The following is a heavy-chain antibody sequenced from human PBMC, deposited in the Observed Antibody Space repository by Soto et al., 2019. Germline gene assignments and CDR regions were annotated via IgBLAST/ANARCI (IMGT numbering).Heavy chain of an antibody. D-gene: IGHD4-17*01. J-gene: IGHJ4*02. Sequence: PGESLKISCKGSGHSFTSYWSAWVRQKPGEGLEWMGIIYPGDSDTKYSPSFQGQVTISADKSISTAYLQWSSLKASDTAFYYCARRAYGDYPFDYWGQGTLVTVSS. CDR1: GHSFTSYW. CDR3: ARRAYGDYPFDY. V-gene: IGHV5-51*01. CDR2: IYPGDSDT.